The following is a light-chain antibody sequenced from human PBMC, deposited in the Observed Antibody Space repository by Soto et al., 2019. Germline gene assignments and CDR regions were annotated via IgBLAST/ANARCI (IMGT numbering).Light chain of an antibody. CDR3: QQYNNWPPT. CDR1: QSVGSS. J-gene: IGKJ1*01. V-gene: IGKV3-15*01. CDR2: GAS. Sequence: VMTQSPATLSVSPGERATLSCRASQSVGSSLAWYQQKPGQAPRLLIYGASTRATGIPARFSGSGSGTEFTRTISSLQSEDFAVYYCQQYNNWPPTFGQGTKVEIK.